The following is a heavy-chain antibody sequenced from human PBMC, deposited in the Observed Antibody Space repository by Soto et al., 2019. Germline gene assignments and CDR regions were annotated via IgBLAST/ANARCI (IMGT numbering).Heavy chain of an antibody. CDR1: GFTVSXKX. D-gene: IGHD3-22*01. Sequence: EVQLVEXXXXXXQPGGSLRLSCAASGFTVSXKXMSWVRQAPGKGLEWVSGIYRGGSTYSADSVKGRFTISRDNSKNTLYLQMNSLRAEDTAVYYCATGPYDISYFDYWGQGTLVTVSS. J-gene: IGHJ4*02. V-gene: IGHV3-53*02. CDR2: IYRGGST. CDR3: ATGPYDISYFDY.